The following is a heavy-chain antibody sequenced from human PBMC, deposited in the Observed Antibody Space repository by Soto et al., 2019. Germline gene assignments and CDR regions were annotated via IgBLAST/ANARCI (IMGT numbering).Heavy chain of an antibody. CDR2: TYYSGST. J-gene: IGHJ4*02. CDR1: GGSISSGDYY. D-gene: IGHD1-26*01. Sequence: SETLSLTCTVSGGSISSGDYYWSWIRQPPGKGLEWIGYTYYSGSTYYNPSLKSRVTISVDTSKNQFSLKLSSVTAADTAVYYCARAGVGATSDYWGQGTLVTGSS. V-gene: IGHV4-30-4*01. CDR3: ARAGVGATSDY.